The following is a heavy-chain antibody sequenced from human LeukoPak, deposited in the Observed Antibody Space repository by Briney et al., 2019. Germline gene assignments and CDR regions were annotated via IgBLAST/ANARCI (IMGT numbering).Heavy chain of an antibody. CDR3: VRGALRNCSYTSCSRGNWFDP. CDR2: INADGSGT. Sequence: PGGSLRLSCAASGFTFNSHWMHWVREPPEKGLVGVAHINADGSGTYYAASVKGRFTISRENAKNTLYLQMHSLTAEDTAVYYSVRGALRNCSYTSCSRGNWFDPWGQGTLVTVSS. CDR1: GFTFNSHW. J-gene: IGHJ5*02. D-gene: IGHD2-2*01. V-gene: IGHV3-74*01.